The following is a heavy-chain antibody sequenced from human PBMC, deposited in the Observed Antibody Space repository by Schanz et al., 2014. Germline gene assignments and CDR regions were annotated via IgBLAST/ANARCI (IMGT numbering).Heavy chain of an antibody. V-gene: IGHV4-31*03. J-gene: IGHJ6*02. D-gene: IGHD2-15*01. Sequence: QVQLQESGPGLVKPSQTLSLTCNVSGDSMSSGGYYWNWIRQHPGKGLEWIGYIYDSGDTYYNPSLKSRVTMSIDTSENQFSLNLRSVTGADTAVYYCARLVGPSFYYGMDVWGRGTLVTVSS. CDR3: ARLVGPSFYYGMDV. CDR2: IYDSGDT. CDR1: GDSMSSGGYY.